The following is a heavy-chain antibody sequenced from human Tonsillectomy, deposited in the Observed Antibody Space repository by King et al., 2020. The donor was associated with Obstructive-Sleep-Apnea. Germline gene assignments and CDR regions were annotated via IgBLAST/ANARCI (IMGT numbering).Heavy chain of an antibody. V-gene: IGHV4-39*07. Sequence: QLQESGPGLVKPSETLSLTCSVSGGSISSSTYYWVWIRQPPGMGLEWIGSIYYTGSTYYNPSLKSRVTISVDTSKNQFSLKLNSVTAADTAIYYCARDKSSSSWFDYWGQGTLVTVSS. CDR1: GGSISSSTYY. D-gene: IGHD6-13*01. CDR2: IYYTGST. CDR3: ARDKSSSSWFDY. J-gene: IGHJ4*02.